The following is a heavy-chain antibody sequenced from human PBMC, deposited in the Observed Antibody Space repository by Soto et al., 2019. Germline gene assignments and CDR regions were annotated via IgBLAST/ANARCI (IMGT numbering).Heavy chain of an antibody. Sequence: SDTLSLTCAVYGGSFSVYYWNWIRQPPGKGLEWIGEINRSGSTPYNPSLKSRVTISVDTSKNQFSLKVTSVTAADTAVYYCARGRGSTGTFYHYYGMDVWGQGTTVTVSS. V-gene: IGHV4-34*01. CDR1: GGSFSVYY. D-gene: IGHD2-2*01. CDR3: ARGRGSTGTFYHYYGMDV. CDR2: INRSGST. J-gene: IGHJ6*02.